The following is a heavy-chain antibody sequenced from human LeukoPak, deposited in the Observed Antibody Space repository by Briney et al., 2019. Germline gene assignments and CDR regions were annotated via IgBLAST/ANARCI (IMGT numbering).Heavy chain of an antibody. CDR3: ASASSHRIAAGGDY. Sequence: PGGSLRLSCAASGFTFRSYAMHWVRRAPGKGLEWVSTILQDAETTYYADSVKGRFTISRDNAKNTLYLQMNSLRAEDTAVYYCASASSHRIAAGGDYWGQGTLVTVSS. D-gene: IGHD6-13*01. J-gene: IGHJ4*02. CDR1: GFTFRSYA. CDR2: ILQDAETT. V-gene: IGHV3-74*01.